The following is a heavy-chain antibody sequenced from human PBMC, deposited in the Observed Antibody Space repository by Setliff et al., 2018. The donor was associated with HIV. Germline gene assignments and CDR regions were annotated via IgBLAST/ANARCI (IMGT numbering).Heavy chain of an antibody. CDR3: ASVLRYYGSGSYPFGY. J-gene: IGHJ4*02. Sequence: GGSLRLSCLGSGFTFGEYGMSWVRQAPGKGLEWVANIKQDGSEKYYVDSVKGRFTISRDNAKNSLYLQMNSLRAEDTAVYYCASVLRYYGSGSYPFGYWGQGTLVTVSS. V-gene: IGHV3-7*01. CDR1: GFTFGEYG. D-gene: IGHD3-10*01. CDR2: IKQDGSEK.